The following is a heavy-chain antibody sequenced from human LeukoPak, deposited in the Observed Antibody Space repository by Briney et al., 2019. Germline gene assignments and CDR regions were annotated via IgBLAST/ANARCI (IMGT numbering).Heavy chain of an antibody. CDR2: ISGSGGST. Sequence: GGSLRLSCAASGFTFSSYAMSWVRQAPGKGLEWVSAISGSGGSTYYADSVKGRFTISRDNSKNTLYLQMNSLRAEDTAVYYCAKDHGDCTNGVCESRFDYWGQGTLVTVSS. D-gene: IGHD2-8*01. V-gene: IGHV3-23*01. J-gene: IGHJ4*02. CDR1: GFTFSSYA. CDR3: AKDHGDCTNGVCESRFDY.